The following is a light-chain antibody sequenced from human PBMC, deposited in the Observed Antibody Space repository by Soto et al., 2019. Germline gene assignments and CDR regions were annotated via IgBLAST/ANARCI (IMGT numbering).Light chain of an antibody. CDR1: SSDVGAYSY. CDR3: SSYTSSSTFV. J-gene: IGLJ1*01. V-gene: IGLV2-14*01. Sequence: QSVLTQPASVSASPGQSITISCTGTSSDVGAYSYVSWHQQHPGKAPTLMIYDVINRPSGVSNRFSGSKSGNTASLTISGLQAEDEADYYCSSYTSSSTFVFGTGTKVTVL. CDR2: DVI.